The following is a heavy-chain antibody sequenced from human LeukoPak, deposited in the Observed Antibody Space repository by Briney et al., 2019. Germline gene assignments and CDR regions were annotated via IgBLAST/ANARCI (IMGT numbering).Heavy chain of an antibody. J-gene: IGHJ4*02. V-gene: IGHV1-2*02. D-gene: IGHD2-2*02. CDR3: ARERGVPAAIPHFDY. CDR1: GYTFTGYY. CDR2: INPNSGGT. Sequence: GASVKVSCKASGYTFTGYYMHWVRQAPGQGLEWMGWINPNSGGTNYAQKFQGRVTMTRDTSISTAYMELSRLRSDDAAVYYCARERGVPAAIPHFDYWGQGTLVTVSS.